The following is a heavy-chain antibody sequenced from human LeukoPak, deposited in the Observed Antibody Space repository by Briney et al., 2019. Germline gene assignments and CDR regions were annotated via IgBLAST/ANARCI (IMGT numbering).Heavy chain of an antibody. V-gene: IGHV3-21*01. CDR1: GFTFSSYS. CDR3: ARDLGYYDSSGPTYAFDI. Sequence: GGSLRLSCAASGFTFSSYSMNWVRQAPGKGLEWVSSISSSSSYIYYADSVKGRFTISRDNAKNSLYLQMNSLRAEDTAVYYCARDLGYYDSSGPTYAFDIWSQGTMVTVSS. J-gene: IGHJ3*02. D-gene: IGHD3-22*01. CDR2: ISSSSSYI.